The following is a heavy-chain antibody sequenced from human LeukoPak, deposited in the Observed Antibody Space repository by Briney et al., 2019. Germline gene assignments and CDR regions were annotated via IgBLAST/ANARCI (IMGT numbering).Heavy chain of an antibody. D-gene: IGHD1-14*01. Sequence: PGGSLRLSCAASGFTFSSYWMSWVRQAPGKGLEWVANIKQDGSEKYYVDSVKGRFTISRDNAKNSLYLQMNSLRAEDTAVYYCARDRSAAPELIYSDYWGQGTLVTVSS. CDR2: IKQDGSEK. J-gene: IGHJ4*02. CDR1: GFTFSSYW. CDR3: ARDRSAAPELIYSDY. V-gene: IGHV3-7*01.